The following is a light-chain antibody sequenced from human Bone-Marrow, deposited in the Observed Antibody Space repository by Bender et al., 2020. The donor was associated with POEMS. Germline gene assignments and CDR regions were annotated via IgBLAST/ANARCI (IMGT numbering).Light chain of an antibody. V-gene: IGLV2-14*03. J-gene: IGLJ1*01. CDR2: DVT. CDR3: CSYAGSSTR. Sequence: QSALTQPASVSGSPGQSITISCTGTSSDVGGYNYVSWYQQHPGKAPKLMIYDVTNRPSGVSYRFSGSKSGNSASLTISGLQADDEADYYCCSYAGSSTRFGTGTKVTVL. CDR1: SSDVGGYNY.